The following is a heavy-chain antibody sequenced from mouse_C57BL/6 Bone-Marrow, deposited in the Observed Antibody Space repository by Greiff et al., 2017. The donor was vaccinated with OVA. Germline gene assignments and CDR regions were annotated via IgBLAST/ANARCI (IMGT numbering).Heavy chain of an antibody. CDR3: ARRGIYYYGSSYGY. D-gene: IGHD1-1*01. CDR1: GYTFTSYW. CDR2: IYPGSGST. Sequence: QVQLQQPGAELVKPGASVTMSCKASGYTFTSYWITWVKQRPGQGLEWIGDIYPGSGSTNYNEKFKSKATLTVDTSSSTAYMQLSSLTSEDSAVYYCARRGIYYYGSSYGYWGQGTTLTVSS. J-gene: IGHJ2*01. V-gene: IGHV1-55*01.